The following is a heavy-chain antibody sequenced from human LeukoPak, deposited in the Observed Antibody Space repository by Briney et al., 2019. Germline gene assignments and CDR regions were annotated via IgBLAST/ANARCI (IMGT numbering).Heavy chain of an antibody. Sequence: ASVKVSCKASGYTFTSYYTHWVRQAPGQGLEWMAIINPSGGSTNYAQKFQGRVTMTRDTSTSTVYMELSSLRSEDTAVYYCARDPRPSYDSSDYYYPGDYWGQGTLVTVSS. CDR1: GYTFTSYY. J-gene: IGHJ4*02. D-gene: IGHD3-22*01. CDR3: ARDPRPSYDSSDYYYPGDY. CDR2: INPSGGST. V-gene: IGHV1-46*01.